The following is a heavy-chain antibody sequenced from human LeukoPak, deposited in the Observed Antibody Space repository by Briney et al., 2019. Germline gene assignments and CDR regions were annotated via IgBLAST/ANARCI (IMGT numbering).Heavy chain of an antibody. Sequence: GGSLRHSCAASGFIFNMYSMTWVRQAPGKGLEWVATITGSGTAHYADSLRGRFTIARDNPKNMVYLEIVSLRVEDTAMYYCGSLGGAYREPLDNWGQGTVVTVSS. CDR2: ITGSGTA. D-gene: IGHD6-6*01. V-gene: IGHV3-23*01. J-gene: IGHJ4*02. CDR1: GFIFNMYS. CDR3: GSLGGAYREPLDN.